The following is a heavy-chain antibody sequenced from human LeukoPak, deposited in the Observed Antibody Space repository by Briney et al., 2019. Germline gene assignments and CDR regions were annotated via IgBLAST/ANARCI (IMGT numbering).Heavy chain of an antibody. CDR3: AELGITMIGGV. Sequence: GGSLRLSCAASAFTFSSYTMNWVRQAPGKGLEWVSSISSSGSYIYYADSVKGRFTISRDNAKNSLYLQMNSLRAEDTAVYYCAELGITMIGGVWGKGTTVTISS. CDR1: AFTFSSYT. CDR2: ISSSGSYI. V-gene: IGHV3-21*01. J-gene: IGHJ6*04. D-gene: IGHD3-10*02.